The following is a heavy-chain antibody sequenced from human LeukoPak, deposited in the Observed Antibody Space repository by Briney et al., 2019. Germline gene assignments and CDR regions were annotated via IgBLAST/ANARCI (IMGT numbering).Heavy chain of an antibody. J-gene: IGHJ4*02. V-gene: IGHV3-23*01. CDR3: AKAAAVAGKTSDF. D-gene: IGHD6-19*01. CDR1: GLTFSSYA. CDR2: ISGGAGST. Sequence: GGSLRLSCAASGLTFSSYAMSWVRRAPGKGLQWVSLISGGAGSTYYADSVKGRFTISRDNSKNTLFLQMNSLRAEDTAVYYCAKAAAVAGKTSDFWGQGTLVTVSS.